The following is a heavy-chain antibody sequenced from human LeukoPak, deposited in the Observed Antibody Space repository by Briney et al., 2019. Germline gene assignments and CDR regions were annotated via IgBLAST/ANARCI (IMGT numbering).Heavy chain of an antibody. Sequence: GASVKVSCKASGYTFTSYGISWVRQAPGQGLEWMGWISAYNGNTNYAQKLQGRVTMTTDTSTSTAYMELRSLRSDDTAVYYCARDGEILFCSGGSCLDYWGQGTLVTVSS. V-gene: IGHV1-18*01. D-gene: IGHD2-15*01. J-gene: IGHJ4*02. CDR1: GYTFTSYG. CDR2: ISAYNGNT. CDR3: ARDGEILFCSGGSCLDY.